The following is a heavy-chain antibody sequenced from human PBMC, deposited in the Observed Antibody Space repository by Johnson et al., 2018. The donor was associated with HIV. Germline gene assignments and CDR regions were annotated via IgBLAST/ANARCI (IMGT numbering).Heavy chain of an antibody. Sequence: MLLVESGVGLVQPGGSLRLSCTASGFTVSSNYMSWVRQAPGKGLEWVSVIYSGGSTYYADSAKGRFTISRDISKKTIYLQMKSLRAEDTAMYYCARDGTETGPYDAFDIWCQGTMVTGSS. V-gene: IGHV3-66*01. J-gene: IGHJ3*02. CDR3: ARDGTETGPYDAFDI. D-gene: IGHD1-1*01. CDR2: IYSGGST. CDR1: GFTVSSNY.